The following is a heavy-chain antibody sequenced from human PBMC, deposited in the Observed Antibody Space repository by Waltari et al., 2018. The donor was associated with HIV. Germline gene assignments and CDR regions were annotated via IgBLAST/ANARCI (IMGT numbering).Heavy chain of an antibody. D-gene: IGHD2-15*01. V-gene: IGHV4-34*02. CDR1: GGTFSGYY. Sequence: QVQLQQWGAGLLKPSETLSLTCAVYGGTFSGYYWTCIRQAPGKGLEWIGEINHSGKTNYNPSLKSRLTLSVDTSKNQVSWRMKSVTGADTAIYYCAREKSRASKWYGIFYYDAWGQGTLVSVPS. CDR2: INHSGKT. J-gene: IGHJ5*02. CDR3: AREKSRASKWYGIFYYDA.